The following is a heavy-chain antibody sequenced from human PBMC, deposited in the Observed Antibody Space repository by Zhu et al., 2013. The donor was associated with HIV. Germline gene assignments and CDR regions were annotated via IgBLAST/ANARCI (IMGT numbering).Heavy chain of an antibody. V-gene: IGHV1-69*01. J-gene: IGHJ6*02. Sequence: QVQLVQSGAEVKKPGSSVKVSCKASGGTFSSYAISWVRQAPGQGLEWMGGIIPIFGTANYAQKFQGRVTITADESTSTAYMELSSLRSEDTAVYYCARDLDCSSTSCYKGNYYYGMDVWGQGTTVTVSS. D-gene: IGHD2-2*02. CDR2: IIPIFGTA. CDR1: GGTFSSYA. CDR3: ARDLDCSSTSCYKGNYYYGMDV.